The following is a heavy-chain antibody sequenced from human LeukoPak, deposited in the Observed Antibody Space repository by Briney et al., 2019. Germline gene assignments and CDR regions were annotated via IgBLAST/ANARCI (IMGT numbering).Heavy chain of an antibody. CDR2: IWYDGSNK. J-gene: IGHJ6*02. Sequence: PGGSLRLSCAASGFTFSSYGMHWVRQAPGMGLEWVAVIWYDGSNKYYADSVKGRFTISRDNSKNTLYLQMNSLRAEDTAVYYCARRKGYCSGGSCPPGQVYYYGMDVWGQGTTVTVSS. V-gene: IGHV3-33*01. CDR3: ARRKGYCSGGSCPPGQVYYYGMDV. CDR1: GFTFSSYG. D-gene: IGHD2-15*01.